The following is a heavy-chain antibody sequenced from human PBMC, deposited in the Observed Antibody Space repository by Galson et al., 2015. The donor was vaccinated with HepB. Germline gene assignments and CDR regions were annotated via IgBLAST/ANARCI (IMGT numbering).Heavy chain of an antibody. CDR1: GFTFSDYY. J-gene: IGHJ4*02. Sequence: SLRLSCAASGFTFSDYYMTWIRQAPGKGLEWLSYISASVTYTNYADSVKGRFTISRDNAKNSLYLQMHSLRAEDTAVFYCARVAASDYGDHAHFDYWGQGTLVTVSS. D-gene: IGHD4-17*01. CDR2: ISASVTYT. CDR3: ARVAASDYGDHAHFDY. V-gene: IGHV3-11*06.